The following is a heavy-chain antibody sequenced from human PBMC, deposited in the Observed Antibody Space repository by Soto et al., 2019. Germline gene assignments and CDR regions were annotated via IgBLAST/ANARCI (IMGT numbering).Heavy chain of an antibody. D-gene: IGHD4-4*01. CDR3: ARDFNYLIDY. V-gene: IGHV3-33*01. J-gene: IGHJ4*02. Sequence: GGSLRLSCAGSGFTFSNYGMHWLRQAPGKGPEWVALIYYDGSNQYYTDSVKGRFSISRDNSKNTLYLQMNSLSAEDTAVYYCARDFNYLIDYWGQGTLVTVSS. CDR1: GFTFSNYG. CDR2: IYYDGSNQ.